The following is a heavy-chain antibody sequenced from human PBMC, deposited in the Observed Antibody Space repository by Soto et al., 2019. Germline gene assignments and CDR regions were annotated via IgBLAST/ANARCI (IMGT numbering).Heavy chain of an antibody. CDR2: ISSSSSTI. CDR3: ARDIDYDILTGYMAYYYGMDV. CDR1: GFTFSSYS. V-gene: IGHV3-48*02. D-gene: IGHD3-9*01. J-gene: IGHJ6*02. Sequence: GGSLRLSCAASGFTFSSYSMNWVRQAPGKGLEWVSYISSSSSTIYYADSVKGRFTISRDNTKNSLYLQMNSLRDEDTAVYYCARDIDYDILTGYMAYYYGMDVWGQGTTVTVPS.